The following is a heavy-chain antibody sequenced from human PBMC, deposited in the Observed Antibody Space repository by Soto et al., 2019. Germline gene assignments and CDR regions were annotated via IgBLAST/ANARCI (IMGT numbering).Heavy chain of an antibody. V-gene: IGHV1-18*04. Sequence: GASVKASCKASGYTFTSYGISWVRQAPGQGLEWMGWISAYNGNTNYAQKLQGRVTMTTDTPTSTAYMELRSLRSDDTAVYYCARTGLVIVGATTGFDYWGQGTLVTVSS. CDR2: ISAYNGNT. D-gene: IGHD1-26*01. CDR1: GYTFTSYG. J-gene: IGHJ4*02. CDR3: ARTGLVIVGATTGFDY.